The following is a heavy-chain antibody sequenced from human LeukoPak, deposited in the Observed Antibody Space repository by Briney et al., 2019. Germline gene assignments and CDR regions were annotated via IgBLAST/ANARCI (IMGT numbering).Heavy chain of an antibody. D-gene: IGHD2-21*01. CDR2: IYAGGST. Sequence: HPGGSLRLSCAASGFTVSGNYMNWVRQAPGKGLEWVSVIYAGGSTYYADSVKGRFTISRDNSKNTLYLQMNSLRVEDTAVYYCAREGGGELDYWGQGTLVTVSS. CDR3: AREGGGELDY. J-gene: IGHJ4*02. V-gene: IGHV3-53*01. CDR1: GFTVSGNY.